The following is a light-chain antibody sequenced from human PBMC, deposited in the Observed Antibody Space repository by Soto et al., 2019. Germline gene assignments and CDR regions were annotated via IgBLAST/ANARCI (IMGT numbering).Light chain of an antibody. V-gene: IGKV3-20*01. CDR3: QHYGSSPWT. J-gene: IGKJ1*01. Sequence: EIVLTQTPGTLSLSPGDRATLYCRASQSVSSSNLAWYQQKRGQSPRLLICGASSRATGIPDRFSGSGSGPDFTLTISRLEPEDFAVYFCQHYGSSPWTFGQGTKVEIK. CDR1: QSVSSSN. CDR2: GAS.